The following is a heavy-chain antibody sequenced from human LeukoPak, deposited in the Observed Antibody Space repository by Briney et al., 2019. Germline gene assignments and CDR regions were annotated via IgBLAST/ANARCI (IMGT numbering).Heavy chain of an antibody. CDR1: GGSISSSSYY. CDR3: ARTTMVRGTYYMDV. J-gene: IGHJ6*03. D-gene: IGHD3-10*01. V-gene: IGHV4-39*07. CDR2: IYYSGST. Sequence: SETLSLTCTVSGGSISSSSYYWGWIRQPPGKGLEWIGSIYYSGSTYYKPSLKCRVTISVDTSNNQFSLKLSSVTAADTAVYYCARTTMVRGTYYMDVWGKGTTVTISS.